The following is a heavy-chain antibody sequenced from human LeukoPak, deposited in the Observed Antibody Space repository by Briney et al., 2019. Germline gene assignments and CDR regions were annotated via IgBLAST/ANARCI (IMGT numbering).Heavy chain of an antibody. CDR1: GFTFSSHG. J-gene: IGHJ4*02. Sequence: GGSLRLSCAASGFTFSSHGMHWVRQAPGKGLEWVGIISADGSSIFYADSVKGRFTISRDNSKNMLDLQMNRLRAEDTAVYYCVKEDSSYYFDNWGQGTLVTVSS. V-gene: IGHV3-30*18. CDR2: ISADGSSI. CDR3: VKEDSSYYFDN. D-gene: IGHD6-6*01.